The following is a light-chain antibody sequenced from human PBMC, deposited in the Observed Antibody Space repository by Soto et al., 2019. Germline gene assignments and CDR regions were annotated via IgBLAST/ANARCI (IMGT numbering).Light chain of an antibody. V-gene: IGKV1-39*01. CDR3: QQTYSTPYT. J-gene: IGKJ2*01. CDR2: TSG. Sequence: IHMTQSPSSLSASVGDRITVTCRASQRITTYVNWYQLKPEEAPKLLISTSGTLQRGVPSRFSGSGSGTDFTLTITRLQPADFETYFCQQTYSTPYTFGQGNKLEI. CDR1: QRITTY.